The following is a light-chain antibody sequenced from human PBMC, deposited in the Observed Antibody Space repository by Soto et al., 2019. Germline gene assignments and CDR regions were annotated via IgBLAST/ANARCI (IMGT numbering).Light chain of an antibody. CDR3: QQYGRSPWT. Sequence: EVVLTQSPATLSLSPGERATLSCRASQSVSSNLAWYQQKPGQAPRLLIYGASTRATGIPARFSGSGSGTEFTLTISSLQSEDFAVYYCQQYGRSPWTFGQGTKVDIK. J-gene: IGKJ1*01. CDR1: QSVSSN. CDR2: GAS. V-gene: IGKV3-15*01.